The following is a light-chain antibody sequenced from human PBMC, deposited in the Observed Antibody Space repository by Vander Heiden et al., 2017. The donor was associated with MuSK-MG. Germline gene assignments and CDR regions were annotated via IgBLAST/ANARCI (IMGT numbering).Light chain of an antibody. J-gene: IGLJ2*01. CDR3: AAWEDSLNGVV. Sequence: SVLPQPPTASGPPGQRVTLACSGSSSNIGSNTLNGYQARPGQAPNLLIYSNNQRPSGVPDRFSGSKSGTSASLAISGLQSEDEADYYCAAWEDSLNGVVFGGGTKLTVL. CDR2: SNN. V-gene: IGLV1-44*01. CDR1: SSNIGSNT.